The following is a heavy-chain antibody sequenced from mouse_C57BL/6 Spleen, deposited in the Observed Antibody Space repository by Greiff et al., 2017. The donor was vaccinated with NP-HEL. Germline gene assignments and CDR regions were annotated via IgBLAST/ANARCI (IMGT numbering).Heavy chain of an antibody. CDR2: IWTGGGT. Sequence: VQLQQSGPGLVAPSQSLSITCTVSGFSLTSYAISWVRQPPGKGLEWLGVIWTGGGTNYNSAFKSRLSISKDNSKSQVFLKMNSLQTDYTARYYCARNGIFITTGGYFDVWGTGTTVTVSS. V-gene: IGHV2-9-1*01. CDR3: ARNGIFITTGGYFDV. J-gene: IGHJ1*03. D-gene: IGHD1-1*01. CDR1: GFSLTSYA.